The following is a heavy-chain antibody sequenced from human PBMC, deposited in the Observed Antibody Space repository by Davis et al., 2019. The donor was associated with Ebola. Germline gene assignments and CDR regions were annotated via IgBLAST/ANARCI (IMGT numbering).Heavy chain of an antibody. CDR3: ARRRLRANFDY. V-gene: IGHV2-5*08. D-gene: IGHD4-17*01. CDR1: GGSISSGDNY. CDR2: IYWDDDK. Sequence: LRLSCTVSGGSISSGDNYWSWNRQPTGKALESTVLIYWDDDKRYSPALKSRLTITKATSKNQVVLTMTNMEPVDTATYYCARRRLRANFDYWGQGTLVTVSS. J-gene: IGHJ4*02.